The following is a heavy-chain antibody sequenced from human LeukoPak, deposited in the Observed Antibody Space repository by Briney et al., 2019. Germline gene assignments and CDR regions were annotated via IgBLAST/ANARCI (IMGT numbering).Heavy chain of an antibody. V-gene: IGHV1-69*05. Sequence: ASVKVSCKASGGTFSSYAISWVRQAPGQGLEWMGGIIPIFGTANYAQKFQGRVTITTDESTSTAYMELSSLRSEDTAVYYCATVGRLFGWFDPWGQGTLVTVSS. J-gene: IGHJ5*02. D-gene: IGHD2-15*01. CDR2: IIPIFGTA. CDR1: GGTFSSYA. CDR3: ATVGRLFGWFDP.